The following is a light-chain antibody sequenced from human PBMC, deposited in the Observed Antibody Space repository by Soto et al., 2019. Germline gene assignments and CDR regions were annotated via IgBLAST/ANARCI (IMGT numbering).Light chain of an antibody. J-gene: IGLJ2*01. Sequence: QSVLTQPPSVSAAPGQKVTLSCSGSSSNIGSNYVAWYQQLPGTAPKLLIFDNTERPSGIPDRFSASKSGTSATLGITGLQTGDEGDYYCATWDSSLSLVVFGGGTKVTVL. CDR2: DNT. CDR3: ATWDSSLSLVV. V-gene: IGLV1-51*01. CDR1: SSNIGSNY.